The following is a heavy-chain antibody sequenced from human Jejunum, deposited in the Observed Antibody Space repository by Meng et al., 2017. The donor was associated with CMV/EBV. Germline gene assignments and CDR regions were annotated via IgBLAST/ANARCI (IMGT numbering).Heavy chain of an antibody. D-gene: IGHD1-26*01. CDR1: GVSINNYY. J-gene: IGHJ4*02. CDR3: ARGPGASTREGFDY. CDR2: FYSSDTY. Sequence: QVQLQDSAPGLVKPSETLSLTCTVSGVSINNYYWGWIRQSAGKGLEWIGRFYSSDTYNYHPSLNSRVTMSLDTSKNQFSLNLRSVTAADTAIYYCARGPGASTREGFDYWGLGTLVTVSS. V-gene: IGHV4-4*07.